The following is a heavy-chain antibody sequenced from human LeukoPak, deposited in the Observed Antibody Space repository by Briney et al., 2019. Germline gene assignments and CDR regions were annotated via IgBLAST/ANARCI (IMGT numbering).Heavy chain of an antibody. D-gene: IGHD6-6*01. CDR2: IYYSGST. Sequence: SETLSLTCTVSGGSISSYYWSWIRQPPGKGLEWIGYIYYSGSTNYNPSLKSRVTISVDTSKNQFSLKLSSVTAADTAVYYCAGEYSSSSPYFDYWGQGTLVTVSS. V-gene: IGHV4-59*01. J-gene: IGHJ4*02. CDR3: AGEYSSSSPYFDY. CDR1: GGSISSYY.